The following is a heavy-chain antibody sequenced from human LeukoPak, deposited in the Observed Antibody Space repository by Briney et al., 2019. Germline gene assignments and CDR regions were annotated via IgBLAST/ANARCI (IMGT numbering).Heavy chain of an antibody. CDR3: AKDRPDSSGSGPFDP. CDR1: GFTFSSYA. J-gene: IGHJ5*02. CDR2: ISGNGHST. V-gene: IGHV3-23*01. Sequence: GGSLRLSCAASGFTFSSYAMSWVRQAPGKGPEWVSAISGNGHSTYYVDSVKGRFTISRDNSKNTLYLQMNSLRADDTAVYYCAKDRPDSSGSGPFDPWGQGTLVTVSS. D-gene: IGHD6-19*01.